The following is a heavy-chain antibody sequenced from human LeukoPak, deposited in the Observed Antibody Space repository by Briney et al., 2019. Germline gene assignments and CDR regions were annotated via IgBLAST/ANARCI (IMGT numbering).Heavy chain of an antibody. CDR1: GGSISSGGYY. CDR3: ARTAYYYDSSGDY. D-gene: IGHD3-22*01. Sequence: SETLSLTCTVSGGSISSGGYYWSWIRQHPGKGLEWIGYIYYSGSTYYNPSLKSRVTISVDTSKNQFSLKLSSVTAADTAVYYCARTAYYYDSSGDYWGQGTLVTVSS. V-gene: IGHV4-31*03. J-gene: IGHJ4*02. CDR2: IYYSGST.